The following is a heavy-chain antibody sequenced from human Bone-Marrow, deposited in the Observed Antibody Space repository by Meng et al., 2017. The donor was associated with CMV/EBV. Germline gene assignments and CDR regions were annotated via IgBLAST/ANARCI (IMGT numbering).Heavy chain of an antibody. J-gene: IGHJ6*02. Sequence: ASVKVSCKASGYTFTNYDINWVRQATGQGLEWMGWMNPNSGNTNYAQKLQGRVTMTTDTSTSTAYMELRSLRSDDTAVYYCARENWAGSSSWYGVDPTINYGMDVWGQGTTVTVSS. V-gene: IGHV1-18*01. CDR2: MNPNSGNT. CDR3: ARENWAGSSSWYGVDPTINYGMDV. D-gene: IGHD6-13*01. CDR1: GYTFTNYD.